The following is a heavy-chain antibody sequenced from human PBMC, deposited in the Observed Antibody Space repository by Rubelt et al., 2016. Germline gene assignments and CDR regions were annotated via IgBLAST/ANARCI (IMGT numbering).Heavy chain of an antibody. CDR3: ARFAKAAFDI. V-gene: IGHV1-3*01. CDR1: GYTFTSYA. Sequence: QVQLVQSGAEVKKPGSSVKVSCKASGYTFTSYAMHWVRQAPGQRLEWMGWINAGNGNTKYSQKFQGRVTMTTDTSTSTAYMELRSLRSDDTAVYYCARFAKAAFDIWGQGTMVTVSS. CDR2: INAGNGNT. J-gene: IGHJ3*02.